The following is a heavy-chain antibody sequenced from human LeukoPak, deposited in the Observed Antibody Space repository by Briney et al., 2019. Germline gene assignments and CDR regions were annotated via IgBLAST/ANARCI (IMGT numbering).Heavy chain of an antibody. Sequence: PSQTLSLTCTVSGGSISSGGYYWSWVRQHPGKGLEWIGYIYYSGSTYYNPSLKSRVTISVDTSKNQFSLKLSSVTAADTAVYYCARDGRSEGDYWGQGTLVTVSS. CDR2: IYYSGST. CDR1: GGSISSGGYY. D-gene: IGHD3-3*01. V-gene: IGHV4-31*03. CDR3: ARDGRSEGDY. J-gene: IGHJ4*02.